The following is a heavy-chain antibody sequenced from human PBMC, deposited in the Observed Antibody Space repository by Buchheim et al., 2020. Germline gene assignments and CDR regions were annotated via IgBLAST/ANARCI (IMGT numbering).Heavy chain of an antibody. CDR2: IYYSGST. V-gene: IGHV4-31*03. CDR1: GGSISSGGYY. J-gene: IGHJ4*02. Sequence: QVQLQESGPGLVKPSQTLSLTCTVSGGSISSGGYYWSWIRQHPGKGLEWIGYIYYSGSTYYNPSLKSRVTISVDTSKHQFSLELSSVTAADTAVYFCASHAGRYSSSSPVDAYFDYWGQGTL. CDR3: ASHAGRYSSSSPVDAYFDY. D-gene: IGHD6-6*01.